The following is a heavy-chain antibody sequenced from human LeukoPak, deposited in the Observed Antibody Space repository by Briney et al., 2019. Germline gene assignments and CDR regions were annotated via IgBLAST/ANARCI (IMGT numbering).Heavy chain of an antibody. V-gene: IGHV4-59*01. J-gene: IGHJ4*02. D-gene: IGHD6-6*01. CDR3: ASQSIRGAALDY. Sequence: PSETLSLTCTVSGGSISNYYWSWIRQPPGKGLEWIGYIYYSGSTNYNPSLKSRVTISVDTSKNQFSLKLSSVTAADTAVYYCASQSIRGAALDYWGQGTLVTVSS. CDR2: IYYSGST. CDR1: GGSISNYY.